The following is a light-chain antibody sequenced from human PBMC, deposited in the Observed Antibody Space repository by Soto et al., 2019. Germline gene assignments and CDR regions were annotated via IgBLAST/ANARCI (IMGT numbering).Light chain of an antibody. Sequence: EIVMTQSPATLSVSPGERATLSCRASQSVSSKLAWFQQQPGRAPRLLIYATSARATGIPARFSGSGSGTEVTLTSSSLQSEDVAVYDCQQYSEWPLTFGGGTRVEIK. J-gene: IGKJ4*01. CDR3: QQYSEWPLT. CDR1: QSVSSK. CDR2: ATS. V-gene: IGKV3-15*01.